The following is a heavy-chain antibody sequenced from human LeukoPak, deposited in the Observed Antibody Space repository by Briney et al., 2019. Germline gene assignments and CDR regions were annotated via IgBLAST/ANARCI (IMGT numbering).Heavy chain of an antibody. D-gene: IGHD3-22*01. Sequence: PGGSLRLSCAASGFTFSSYSMNWVRQAPGKGLEWVSSISSSSSYISYAASVKGRFTISRDNAKNSLYLQMNSLRAEDTAVYYCARGITMIVVASDAFDIWGQGTMVTVSS. V-gene: IGHV3-21*01. CDR3: ARGITMIVVASDAFDI. CDR2: ISSSSSYI. J-gene: IGHJ3*02. CDR1: GFTFSSYS.